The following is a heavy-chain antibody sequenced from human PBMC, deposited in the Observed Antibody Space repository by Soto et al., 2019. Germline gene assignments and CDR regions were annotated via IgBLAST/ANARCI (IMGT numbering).Heavy chain of an antibody. CDR2: INPNSGGT. V-gene: IGHV1-2*04. CDR1: GYTFTGYY. CDR3: AREERGVDYGDYWIDP. J-gene: IGHJ5*02. Sequence: QVQLVQSGAEVKKPGASVKVSCKASGYTFTGYYMHWVRQAPGQGLEWMGWINPNSGGTNYAQKFQGWVTMTRDTSISTAYMELSRLRSDDTAVYYCAREERGVDYGDYWIDPWGQGTLVTVSS. D-gene: IGHD4-17*01.